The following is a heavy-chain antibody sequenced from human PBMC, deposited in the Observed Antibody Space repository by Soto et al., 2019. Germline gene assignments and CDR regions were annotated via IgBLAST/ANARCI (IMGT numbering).Heavy chain of an antibody. CDR3: AKSKGLTSFDY. CDR2: ISGSGGRT. J-gene: IGHJ4*02. V-gene: IGHV3-23*01. CDR1: GFTFSSYA. Sequence: GGSLRLSCAASGFTFSSYAMSWVRHAPGRGREWVSAISGSGGRTYYADSVKGRFTISRDNSKNTLYLHRNSLRAEDTAVYYCAKSKGLTSFDYWGQGTLVTVS.